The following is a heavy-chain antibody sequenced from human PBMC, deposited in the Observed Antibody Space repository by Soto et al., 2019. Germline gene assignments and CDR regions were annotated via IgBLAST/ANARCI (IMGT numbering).Heavy chain of an antibody. CDR3: AQVDYDILTGYGMDV. D-gene: IGHD3-9*01. CDR1: GFSLSNARMG. V-gene: IGHV2-26*01. J-gene: IGHJ6*02. Sequence: SGPTLVNPTETLTLTCTVSGFSLSNARMGVSWIRQPPGKALEWLAHIFSNDEKSYSTSLKSRLTISKDTSKSQVVLTMTNMDPVDTATYYFAQVDYDILTGYGMDVWGQGTTVTVSS. CDR2: IFSNDEK.